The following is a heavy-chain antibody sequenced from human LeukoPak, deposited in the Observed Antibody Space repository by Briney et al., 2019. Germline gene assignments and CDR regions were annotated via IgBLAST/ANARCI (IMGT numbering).Heavy chain of an antibody. V-gene: IGHV4-31*03. CDR1: GGSISSGGYY. D-gene: IGHD2-15*01. J-gene: IGHJ6*02. CDR2: IYYSGST. CDR3: ARDSGVVVPYGMDV. Sequence: PSETLSLTCTVSGGSISSGGYYWSWIRQHPGKGLEWIGYIYYSGSTYYNPSLKSRVTISVDTSKNQFSLKLSSVTAADTAVYYCARDSGVVVPYGMDVWGRGTTVTVSS.